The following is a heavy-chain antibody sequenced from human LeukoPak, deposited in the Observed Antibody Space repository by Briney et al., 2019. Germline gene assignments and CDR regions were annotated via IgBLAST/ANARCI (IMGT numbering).Heavy chain of an antibody. V-gene: IGHV1-18*01. Sequence: ASVKVSCKASDYTFSVYSIAWVRQAPGQGLEWMGWISAYNGNTNYAQKLQGRVTMTTDTSTSTAYMELRSLRAEDTAVYYCAKDVPGGWWYFDLWGRGTLVTVSS. CDR3: AKDVPGGWWYFDL. CDR1: DYTFSVYS. CDR2: ISAYNGNT. J-gene: IGHJ2*01. D-gene: IGHD6-19*01.